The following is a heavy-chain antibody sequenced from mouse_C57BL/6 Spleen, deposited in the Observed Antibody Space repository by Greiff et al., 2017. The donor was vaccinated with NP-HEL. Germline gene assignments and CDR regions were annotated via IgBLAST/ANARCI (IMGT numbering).Heavy chain of an antibody. D-gene: IGHD1-1*01. Sequence: VQLQQSGPELVKPGASVKISCKASGYSFTGYYMNWVKQSPEKSLEWIGEINPSTGGTTYNQKFKAKATLTVDKSSSTAYMQLKSLTSEDSAVYYCARSGGYYGSNYFDYWGQGTTLTVSS. CDR1: GYSFTGYY. CDR2: INPSTGGT. J-gene: IGHJ2*01. CDR3: ARSGGYYGSNYFDY. V-gene: IGHV1-42*01.